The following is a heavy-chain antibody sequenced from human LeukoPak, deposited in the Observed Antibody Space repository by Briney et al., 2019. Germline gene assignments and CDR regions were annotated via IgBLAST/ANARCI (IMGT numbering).Heavy chain of an antibody. J-gene: IGHJ4*02. CDR1: GGTFSSYA. V-gene: IGHV1-69*04. CDR3: ARDLPTAIFDY. CDR2: IIPILGIA. Sequence: ASVKVSCKASGGTFSSYAISWVRQAPGQGLEWVGRIIPILGIANYAQKFQGRVTITADKSTSTAYMELSSLRSEDTAVYYCARDLPTAIFDYRGQGTLVTVSS. D-gene: IGHD5-18*01.